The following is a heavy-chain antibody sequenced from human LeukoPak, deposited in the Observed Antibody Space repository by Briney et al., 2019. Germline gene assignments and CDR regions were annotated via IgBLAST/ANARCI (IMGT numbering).Heavy chain of an antibody. J-gene: IGHJ4*02. CDR3: ARDSTIFGVVIVDY. D-gene: IGHD3-3*01. V-gene: IGHV3-21*01. CDR1: GFTFSSYS. Sequence: GGSLRLSCAASGFTFSSYSMNLVRQAPGKGLEWVSSISSSSSYIYYADSVKGRFTISRDNAKNSLYLQMNSLRAEDTAVYYCARDSTIFGVVIVDYWGQGTLVTVSS. CDR2: ISSSSSYI.